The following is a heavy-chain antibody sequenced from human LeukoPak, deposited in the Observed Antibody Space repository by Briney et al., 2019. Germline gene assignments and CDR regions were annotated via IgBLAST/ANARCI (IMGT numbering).Heavy chain of an antibody. J-gene: IGHJ4*02. CDR1: GGSISSSSYS. V-gene: IGHV4-39*01. D-gene: IGHD3-22*01. CDR2: IYYSGST. Sequence: SETLSLTCTVSGGSISSSSYSWGWIRQPPGKGLEWIGTIYYSGSTYCNPSLKSRVTISEDTSKNQFSLSLSSVTAADTAVYYCARYASSGYYRYYFDYWGQGTLVTVSS. CDR3: ARYASSGYYRYYFDY.